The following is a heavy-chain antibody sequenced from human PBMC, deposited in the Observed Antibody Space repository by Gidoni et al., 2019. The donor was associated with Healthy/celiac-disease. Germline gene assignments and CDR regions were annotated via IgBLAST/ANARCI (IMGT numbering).Heavy chain of an antibody. V-gene: IGHV3-23*01. Sequence: EVQLLESGGGLVQPGGSLRLSCAASGFPFSSYAMSWVRQAPGKGLEWVSAISGSGGSTYYADSVKGRFTISRDNSKNTLYLQMNSLRAEDTAVYYCAKDDYGDYVGAGVDYYYGMDVWGQGTTVTVSS. CDR2: ISGSGGST. J-gene: IGHJ6*02. CDR3: AKDDYGDYVGAGVDYYYGMDV. D-gene: IGHD4-17*01. CDR1: GFPFSSYA.